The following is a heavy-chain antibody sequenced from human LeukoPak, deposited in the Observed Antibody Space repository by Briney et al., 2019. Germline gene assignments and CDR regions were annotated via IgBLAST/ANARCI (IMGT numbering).Heavy chain of an antibody. V-gene: IGHV4-59*01. CDR3: ARVPLNLPGCSGGSCYSHVVGYYGMDV. Sequence: PSETLSLTCTVSGGSISSYYWSWIRQPPGKGLEWIGYIYYSGSTNYNPSLKSRVTISVDTSKNQFSLKLSSVTAADTAVYYCARVPLNLPGCSGGSCYSHVVGYYGMDVWGQGTTVTVSS. J-gene: IGHJ6*02. D-gene: IGHD2-15*01. CDR1: GGSISSYY. CDR2: IYYSGST.